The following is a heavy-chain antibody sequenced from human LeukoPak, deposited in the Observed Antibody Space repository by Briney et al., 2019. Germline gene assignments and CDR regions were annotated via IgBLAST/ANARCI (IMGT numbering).Heavy chain of an antibody. J-gene: IGHJ5*02. V-gene: IGHV1-8*01. CDR1: GYTFTSYD. D-gene: IGHD3-3*01. CDR3: AREIRFYDFWSGYRHPKNWFDP. Sequence: ASVKVSCKTSGYTFTSYDINWVRQATGQGLEWMGWMNPNNGNTDYAQKFQGRVTMTSNTSIRTAYMELSSLKSEDTAVYYCAREIRFYDFWSGYRHPKNWFDPWGQGTLVTVSS. CDR2: MNPNNGNT.